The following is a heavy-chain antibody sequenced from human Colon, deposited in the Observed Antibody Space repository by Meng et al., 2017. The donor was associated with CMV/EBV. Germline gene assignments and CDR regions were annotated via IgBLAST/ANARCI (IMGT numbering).Heavy chain of an antibody. D-gene: IGHD1-20*01. CDR3: VREGYDWNVPSFFYY. CDR1: GFTFSGSS. V-gene: IGHV3-21*01. CDR2: ISSPGTYT. Sequence: GGPLRLSGPASGFTFSGSSMGWVRKPPGKGLEGVSSISSPGTYTHYAESVKGRFTISRDNAKNSLYLKMSTVRAEDTAVYYCVREGYDWNVPSFFYYWGQGAQVTVSS. J-gene: IGHJ4*02.